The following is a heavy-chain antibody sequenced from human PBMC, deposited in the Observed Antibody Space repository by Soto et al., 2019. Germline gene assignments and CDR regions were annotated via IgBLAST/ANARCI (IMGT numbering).Heavy chain of an antibody. Sequence: PGGSLRLSCAASGFTFSSYAMSWVRQAPGKGLEWVSAISGSGGSTYYADSVKGRFTISRDNSKDTLYLQMNSLRAEDTAVYYCAKVPPRVGGFFYYYMVGWGKGTRVTAPS. J-gene: IGHJ6*03. CDR2: ISGSGGST. CDR3: AKVPPRVGGFFYYYMVG. V-gene: IGHV3-23*01. CDR1: GFTFSSYA. D-gene: IGHD3-10*01.